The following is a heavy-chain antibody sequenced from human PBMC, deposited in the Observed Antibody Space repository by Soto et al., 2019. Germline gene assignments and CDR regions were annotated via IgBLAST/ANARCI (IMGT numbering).Heavy chain of an antibody. V-gene: IGHV1-24*01. Sequence: ASVKVSCKDSGYTLTELSMHWVRQAPGKGLEWMGGFDPEDGETIYAQKFQGRVTMTEDTSTDTAYMELSSLRSEDTAVYYCATEGIYDYVWGSSIYFDYWGQGTLVTVSS. CDR1: GYTLTELS. CDR3: ATEGIYDYVWGSSIYFDY. J-gene: IGHJ4*02. CDR2: FDPEDGET. D-gene: IGHD3-16*01.